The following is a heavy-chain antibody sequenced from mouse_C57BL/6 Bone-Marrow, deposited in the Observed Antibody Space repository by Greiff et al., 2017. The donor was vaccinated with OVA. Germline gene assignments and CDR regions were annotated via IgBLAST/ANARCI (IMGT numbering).Heavy chain of an antibody. CDR2: IDPETGGT. J-gene: IGHJ3*01. Sequence: VKLMESGAELVRPGASVTLSCKASGYTFTDYEMHWVKQTPVHGLEWIGAIDPETGGTAYNQKFKGKAILTADKSSSTAYMELRSLTSEDSAVYYCTSRVDDGYYYVGAWFAYWGQGTLVTVSA. CDR3: TSRVDDGYYYVGAWFAY. V-gene: IGHV1-15*01. D-gene: IGHD2-3*01. CDR1: GYTFTDYE.